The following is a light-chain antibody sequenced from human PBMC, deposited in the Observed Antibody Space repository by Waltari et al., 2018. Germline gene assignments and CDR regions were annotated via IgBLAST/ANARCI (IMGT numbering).Light chain of an antibody. CDR3: STWDYSLNAEL. CDR1: SNNVGRSA. CDR2: GNS. J-gene: IGLJ2*01. Sequence: QSALTQAASVSGTVGQTVTLSCIWHSNNVGRSAVGWYQQISHGGPKTVMFGNSLPPGIPDRFSGSKSGTTASLTISGLQPEDEADYYCSTWDYSLNAELFGGGTKLTVL. V-gene: IGLV1-44*01.